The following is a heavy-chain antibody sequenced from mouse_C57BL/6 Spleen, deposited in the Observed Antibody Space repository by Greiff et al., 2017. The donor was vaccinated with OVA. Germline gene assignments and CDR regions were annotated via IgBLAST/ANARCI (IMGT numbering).Heavy chain of an antibody. Sequence: EVKLVESGGGLVKPGGSLKLSCAASGFTFSDYGMHWVRQAPEKGLEWVAYISSGSSTIYYAGTVKGRFTISRDNAKNTLFLQMTSLRSEDTAMYYCARREAMDYWGQGTSVTVSS. J-gene: IGHJ4*01. CDR1: GFTFSDYG. CDR2: ISSGSSTI. CDR3: ARREAMDY. V-gene: IGHV5-17*01.